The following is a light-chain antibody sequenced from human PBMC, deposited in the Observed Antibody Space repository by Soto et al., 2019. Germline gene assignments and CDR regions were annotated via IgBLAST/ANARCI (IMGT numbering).Light chain of an antibody. V-gene: IGKV3D-20*02. CDR2: GAS. J-gene: IGKJ4*01. CDR1: QSVSSSY. Sequence: EIVLTQSPGTLSLSPGERATLSCRASQSVSSSYLAWYQQKPGQAPRLLIYGASSRATGIPDRFSGSGSGTDFTLTISRLEPEDFAVYYCQHRGNWFTFGGGTKVDIK. CDR3: QHRGNWFT.